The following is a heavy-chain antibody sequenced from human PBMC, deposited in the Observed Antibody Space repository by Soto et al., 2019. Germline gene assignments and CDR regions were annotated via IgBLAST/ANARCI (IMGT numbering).Heavy chain of an antibody. Sequence: SETLSLTCTVSGGSISSYYWSWIRQPPGKGLEWIGYIYYSGSTNYNPSLKSRVTISVDTSKNQFSLKLSSVTAADTAVYYCARGYYYDSSGYFYFDYWGQGALVTVSS. CDR2: IYYSGST. V-gene: IGHV4-59*01. CDR3: ARGYYYDSSGYFYFDY. J-gene: IGHJ4*02. CDR1: GGSISSYY. D-gene: IGHD3-22*01.